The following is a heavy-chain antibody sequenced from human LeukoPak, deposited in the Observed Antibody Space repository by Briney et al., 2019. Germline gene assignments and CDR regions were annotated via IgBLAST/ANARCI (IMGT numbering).Heavy chain of an antibody. CDR3: AKDVGPLGGHYDY. J-gene: IGHJ4*02. D-gene: IGHD2-15*01. Sequence: GGSLRLSCAASGFTFSSYGMHWVRQAPGKGLEWVAFIRYDGSNKYYADSVKGRFTISRDNSKNTLYLQMNSLRAEDTAVYYCAKDVGPLGGHYDYWGQGTLVTVSS. CDR2: IRYDGSNK. V-gene: IGHV3-30*02. CDR1: GFTFSSYG.